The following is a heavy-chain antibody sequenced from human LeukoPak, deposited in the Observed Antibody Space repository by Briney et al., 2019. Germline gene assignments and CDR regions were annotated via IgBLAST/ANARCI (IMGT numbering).Heavy chain of an antibody. Sequence: QPGGSLRLSCAASGFTFSSFAVHWVRQAPGKGLEWVALISTDGSIENHADSVKGRFTISRDNSKNTLYLQMNSLRPEDTAVYYCARDARLGELSFPGAYDLWGQGTMVIVSS. J-gene: IGHJ3*01. CDR3: ARDARLGELSFPGAYDL. CDR2: ISTDGSIE. CDR1: GFTFSSFA. V-gene: IGHV3-30-3*01. D-gene: IGHD3-16*02.